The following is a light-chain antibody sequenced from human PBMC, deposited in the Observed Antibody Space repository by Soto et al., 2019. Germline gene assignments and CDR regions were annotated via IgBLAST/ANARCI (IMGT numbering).Light chain of an antibody. CDR3: SSYTSSDTYV. J-gene: IGLJ1*01. V-gene: IGLV2-14*01. CDR2: DVT. Sequence: QSALTQPASVSGSPRQSITISCTGTSSDVVGYNYVSWYQQHPGKVPKLMIYDVTNRPSGVSDRFSGSKSGNTASLTISGLQAEDEADYYCSSYTSSDTYVFGSGTKVTVL. CDR1: SSDVVGYNY.